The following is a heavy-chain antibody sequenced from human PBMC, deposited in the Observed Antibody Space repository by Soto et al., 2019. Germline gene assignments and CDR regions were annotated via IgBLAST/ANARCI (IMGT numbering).Heavy chain of an antibody. J-gene: IGHJ6*02. V-gene: IGHV4-30-4*01. CDR1: GGSISSGDYY. CDR3: ARETTYYDFSAPV. D-gene: IGHD3-3*01. CDR2: IYYSGST. Sequence: SETLSLTCTVSGGSISSGDYYWSWIRQPPGKGLEWIGYIYYSGSTYYNPSLKSRVTISVDTSKNQFSLKLSSVTAADTAVYYCARETTYYDFSAPVWGQGTTVTVSS.